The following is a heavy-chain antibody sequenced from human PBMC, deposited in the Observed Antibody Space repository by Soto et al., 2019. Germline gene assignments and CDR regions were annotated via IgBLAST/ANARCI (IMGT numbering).Heavy chain of an antibody. CDR3: ARDLWKSPN. CDR1: GFTFSSYS. V-gene: IGHV3-48*01. CDR2: ISSSSSTI. Sequence: PGGSLRLSCAASGFTFSSYSMNWVRQAPGKGLEWVSYISSSSSTIYYADSVKGRFTISRDNAKNSLYLQMNSLRAEDTAVYYCARDLWKSPNWGQGTLVTVSS. J-gene: IGHJ4*02. D-gene: IGHD1-1*01.